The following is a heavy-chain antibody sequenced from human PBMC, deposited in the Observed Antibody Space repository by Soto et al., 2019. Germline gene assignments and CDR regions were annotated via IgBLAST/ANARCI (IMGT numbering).Heavy chain of an antibody. CDR1: RYTFTSYG. CDR3: ARDPYLAAAGYYYYGMDV. D-gene: IGHD6-13*01. CDR2: SSAYNGNT. J-gene: IGHJ6*02. Sequence: ATAKVACKASRYTFTSYGISWVRQAPGQGLEWMGWSSAYNGNTNYAQELQGTVTMTTDTSTSTAYLELRSPRSADTAVYYCARDPYLAAAGYYYYGMDVWGQGTTVTVSS. V-gene: IGHV1-18*04.